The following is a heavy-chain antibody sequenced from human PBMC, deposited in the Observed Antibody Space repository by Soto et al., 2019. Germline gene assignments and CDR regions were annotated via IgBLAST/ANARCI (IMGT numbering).Heavy chain of an antibody. D-gene: IGHD1-26*01. CDR3: ARIGWELLSPHAFDP. J-gene: IGHJ5*02. CDR1: GFSLSTSGMC. Sequence: SGPTLVNPTQTLTLTCTFSGFSLSTSGMCVSWIRQPPGKALEWLALIDWDDDKYYSTSLKTRLTISKDTSKNQVVLTMTNMDPVDTATYYCARIGWELLSPHAFDPWGQGTLVTVSS. CDR2: IDWDDDK. V-gene: IGHV2-70*01.